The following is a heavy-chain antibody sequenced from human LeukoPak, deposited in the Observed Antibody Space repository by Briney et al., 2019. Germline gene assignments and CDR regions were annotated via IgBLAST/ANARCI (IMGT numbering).Heavy chain of an antibody. J-gene: IGHJ4*02. CDR2: INHSGST. V-gene: IGHV4-34*01. CDR3: ARGWELDY. D-gene: IGHD1-26*01. Sequence: PSETLSLTCTVSGGSISSYYWSWIRQPPGKGLEWIGEINHSGSTNYNPSLKSRVTISVDTSKNQFSLKLSSVTAADTAVYYCARGWELDYWGQGTLVTVSS. CDR1: GGSISSYY.